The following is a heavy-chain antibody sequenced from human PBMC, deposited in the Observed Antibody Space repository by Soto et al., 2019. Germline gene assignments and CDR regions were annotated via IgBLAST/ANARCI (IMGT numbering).Heavy chain of an antibody. V-gene: IGHV1-2*02. J-gene: IGHJ5*02. CDR3: VRVMTTVTTGELDP. CDR2: INPNSGAT. D-gene: IGHD4-17*01. CDR1: GYTFTGYY. Sequence: QVPLVQSGAEVRKPGASVKVSCKASGYTFTGYYMHWFRQAPGQGLEWMGWINPNSGATNIAQKFQGRITMTRDTSISTAYMELSSLRSDDTAVYYCVRVMTTVTTGELDPWGQGTLVTVSS.